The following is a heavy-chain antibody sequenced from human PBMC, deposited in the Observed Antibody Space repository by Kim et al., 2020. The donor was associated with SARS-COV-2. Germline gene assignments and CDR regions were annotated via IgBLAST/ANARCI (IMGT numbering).Heavy chain of an antibody. J-gene: IGHJ4*02. D-gene: IGHD6-19*01. CDR3: AKDRMAGIFDY. V-gene: IGHV3-30*18. CDR2: ISYDGSNK. CDR1: GFTFSSYG. Sequence: GGSLRLSCAASGFTFSSYGMHWVRQAPGKGLEWVAVISYDGSNKYYADSVKGRFTISRDNSKNTLYLQMNSLRAEDTAVYYCAKDRMAGIFDYWGQGTLVTVSS.